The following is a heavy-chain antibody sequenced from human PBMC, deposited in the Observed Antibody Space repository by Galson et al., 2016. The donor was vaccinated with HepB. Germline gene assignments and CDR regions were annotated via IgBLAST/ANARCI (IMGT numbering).Heavy chain of an antibody. D-gene: IGHD5-12*01. CDR1: GFTFEDYA. J-gene: IGHJ4*02. CDR3: VKARGYSGYEKVWIFDF. CDR2: VSWNTGSM. V-gene: IGHV3-9*01. Sequence: SLRLSCAASGFTFEDYAMHWVRQTPGKGLEWVSGVSWNTGSMGYADSVRGRFTMSRDNAETSVDLQMSSLRPEDTALYYCVKARGYSGYEKVWIFDFWGPGTLVTVSS.